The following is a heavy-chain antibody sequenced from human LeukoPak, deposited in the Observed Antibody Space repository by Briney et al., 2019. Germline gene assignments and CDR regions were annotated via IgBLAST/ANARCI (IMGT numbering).Heavy chain of an antibody. CDR2: VIPIFGTA. Sequence: SVKVSCKASGGTFSSYAISWVRQAPGQGLEWMGGVIPIFGTANYAQKFQGRVTITADESTSTAYMELSSLRSEDTAVYYCARGRVTDVWFDPWGQGTLVTVSS. CDR1: GGTFSSYA. J-gene: IGHJ5*02. CDR3: ARGRVTDVWFDP. V-gene: IGHV1-69*13. D-gene: IGHD2-21*02.